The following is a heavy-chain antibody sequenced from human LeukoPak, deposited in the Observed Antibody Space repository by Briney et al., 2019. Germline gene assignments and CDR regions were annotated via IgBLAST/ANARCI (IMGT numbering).Heavy chain of an antibody. Sequence: SVKVSCKASGGTFSSYAISWVRQAPGQGLERMGGIIPIFGTANYAQKFQGRVTITADESTSTAYMELSSLRSEDTAVYYCARDNGEPPAAFDIWGQGTMVTVSS. V-gene: IGHV1-69*01. CDR2: IIPIFGTA. CDR1: GGTFSSYA. D-gene: IGHD1-14*01. J-gene: IGHJ3*02. CDR3: ARDNGEPPAAFDI.